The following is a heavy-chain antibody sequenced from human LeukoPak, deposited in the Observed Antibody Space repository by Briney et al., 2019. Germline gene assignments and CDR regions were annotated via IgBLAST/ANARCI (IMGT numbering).Heavy chain of an antibody. J-gene: IGHJ5*02. CDR3: ARDGSYGSGSSNWFDP. CDR1: GGTFSSYA. D-gene: IGHD3-10*01. Sequence: ASVKVSCKASGGTFSSYAISWVRQSPRQGLEWMGGIIPIFGTANYAQKFQGRVTITADESTSIAYMELSSLRSEDTAVYYCARDGSYGSGSSNWFDPWGQGTLVTVSS. CDR2: IIPIFGTA. V-gene: IGHV1-69*13.